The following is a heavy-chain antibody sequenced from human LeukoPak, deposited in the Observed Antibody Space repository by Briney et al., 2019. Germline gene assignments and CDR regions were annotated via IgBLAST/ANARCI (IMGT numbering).Heavy chain of an antibody. CDR1: GFTFSSYS. D-gene: IGHD2-2*01. CDR2: IISSNSYI. J-gene: IGHJ6*03. Sequence: GGSLTLSCAASGFTFSSYSMNWVRQAPGKRLEWVSSIISSNSYIYYADSVKGRFTISRDNAKNSLYLQMNSLRAEDTAVYYCARWRRCSSTSCYTGYYYMDVWGKGTTVTVSS. CDR3: ARWRRCSSTSCYTGYYYMDV. V-gene: IGHV3-21*01.